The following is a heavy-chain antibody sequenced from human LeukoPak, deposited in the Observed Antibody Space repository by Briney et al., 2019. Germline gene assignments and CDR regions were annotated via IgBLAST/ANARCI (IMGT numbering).Heavy chain of an antibody. Sequence: GRSLRLSCAASGFTFDDYAMHWVRQAPGKGLEWVSGISWNRGSIGYADSVKGRFTISRDNAKNSLYLQMNSLRAEDTALYYCAKDKGQHSYGSYGMDVWGQGTTVTVSS. V-gene: IGHV3-9*01. CDR2: ISWNRGSI. J-gene: IGHJ6*02. D-gene: IGHD5-18*01. CDR3: AKDKGQHSYGSYGMDV. CDR1: GFTFDDYA.